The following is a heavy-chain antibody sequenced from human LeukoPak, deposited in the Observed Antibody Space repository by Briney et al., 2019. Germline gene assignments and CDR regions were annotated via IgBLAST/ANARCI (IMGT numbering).Heavy chain of an antibody. CDR2: ISYDGSNK. Sequence: GGSLRLSCAASGFTFSSYGMHWVRQAPGKGLGWVAVISYDGSNKYYADSVKGRFTISRDNSKNTLYLQMNSLRAEDTAVYYCAKEGGDYSSYYYYYGMDVWGQGTTVTVSS. CDR1: GFTFSSYG. J-gene: IGHJ6*02. CDR3: AKEGGDYSSYYYYYGMDV. D-gene: IGHD4-11*01. V-gene: IGHV3-30*18.